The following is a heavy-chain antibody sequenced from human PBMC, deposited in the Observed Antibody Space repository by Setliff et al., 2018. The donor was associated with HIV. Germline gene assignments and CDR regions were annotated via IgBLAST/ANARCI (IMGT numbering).Heavy chain of an antibody. V-gene: IGHV1-18*01. CDR2: ISTYNGNT. Sequence: ASVKVSCKASGDTFTKYGISWVRQAPGQGPEWMGWISTYNGNTNYAQKLQGRVTMTTDTSTSTAYMELRSLRSDDTAVYFCATVNTVGYNYYGMDVWGQGTTVTVSS. D-gene: IGHD5-18*01. CDR3: ATVNTVGYNYYGMDV. J-gene: IGHJ6*02. CDR1: GDTFTKYG.